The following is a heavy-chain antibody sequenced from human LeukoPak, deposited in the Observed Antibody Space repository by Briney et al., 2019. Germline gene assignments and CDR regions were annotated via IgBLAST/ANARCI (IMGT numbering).Heavy chain of an antibody. Sequence: GGSLRLSCSASGFTFNSYAMHWVRQAPGKGLEYVSAISSNGGSAYYADSVKGRFTISRDNAKNSLYLQMNSLRAEDTAVYYCATRWGYDYQFDYWGQGTLVTVSS. CDR2: ISSNGGSA. CDR1: GFTFNSYA. J-gene: IGHJ4*02. CDR3: ATRWGYDYQFDY. D-gene: IGHD4-11*01. V-gene: IGHV3-64*04.